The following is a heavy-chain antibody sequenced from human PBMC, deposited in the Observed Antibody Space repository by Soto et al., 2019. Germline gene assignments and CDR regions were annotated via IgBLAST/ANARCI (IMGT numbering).Heavy chain of an antibody. CDR2: IYYSGST. CDR1: GGSISSGGYY. V-gene: IGHV4-31*03. CDR3: AKERTTSYYYYYYGMDV. D-gene: IGHD1-1*01. Sequence: SLTCTVSGGSISSGGYYWRWIRQHPGKGLEWIGYIYYSGSTYYNPSLKSRVTISVDTSKNQFSLRAEDTAVYYCAKERTTSYYYYYYGMDVWGQGTTVTVSS. J-gene: IGHJ6*02.